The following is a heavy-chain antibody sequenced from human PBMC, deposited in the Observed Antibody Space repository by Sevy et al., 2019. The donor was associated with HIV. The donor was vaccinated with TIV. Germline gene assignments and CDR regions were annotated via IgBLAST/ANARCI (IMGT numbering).Heavy chain of an antibody. CDR1: GFTVSSNY. Sequence: GGSLRLSCAASGFTVSSNYMNWVRQAPGKGLEWVSVIYSGGRTYYADSVKGRFTISRDNSKNTLYLQMNSLRAEDTAVYYCARLLVQGPYYYYGMDVWGQGTTVTVSS. CDR3: ARLLVQGPYYYYGMDV. J-gene: IGHJ6*02. V-gene: IGHV3-53*01. D-gene: IGHD2-2*01. CDR2: IYSGGRT.